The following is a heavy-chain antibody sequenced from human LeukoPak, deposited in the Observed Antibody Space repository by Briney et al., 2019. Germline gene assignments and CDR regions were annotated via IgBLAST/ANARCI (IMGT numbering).Heavy chain of an antibody. J-gene: IGHJ4*02. CDR2: IYYSGTT. CDR3: ARDRYGGNSGEFDY. D-gene: IGHD4-23*01. Sequence: PSETLSLTCTVSGGSISSYYWSWIRQPPGKGREWTGYIYYSGTTNYNPTLKSPVTILVDTSKNQFSLKLSSVTAADTAVYYCARDRYGGNSGEFDYWGQGTLVTVSS. V-gene: IGHV4-59*01. CDR1: GGSISSYY.